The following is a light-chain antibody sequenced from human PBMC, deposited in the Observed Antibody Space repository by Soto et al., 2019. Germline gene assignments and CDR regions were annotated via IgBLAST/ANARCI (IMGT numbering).Light chain of an antibody. CDR3: QHYNKWPTMYT. CDR2: GAS. CDR1: QSVSSN. J-gene: IGKJ2*01. Sequence: EIVMTQSPATLSVSPGERATLSCRASQSVSSNLAWYQQKPGQAPRLLIYGASTRATGIPARFSGSGSGTEFTLTISSLQTEDFEVYSVQHYNKWPTMYTFGQGPKVDIK. V-gene: IGKV3-15*01.